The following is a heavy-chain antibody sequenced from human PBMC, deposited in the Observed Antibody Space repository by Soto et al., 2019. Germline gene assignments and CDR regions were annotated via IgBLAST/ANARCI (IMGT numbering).Heavy chain of an antibody. CDR3: AMYNRYSRGTISVVFDY. CDR2: ISSSSSYI. Sequence: PGGSLRLSCAASGFTFSSYSMNWVRQAPGKGLEWVSSISSSSSYIYYADSVKGRFTISRDNAKNSLYLQMNSLRAEDTAVYYCAMYNRYSRGTISVVFDYWGQGTLVTVSS. J-gene: IGHJ4*02. CDR1: GFTFSSYS. D-gene: IGHD3-22*01. V-gene: IGHV3-21*01.